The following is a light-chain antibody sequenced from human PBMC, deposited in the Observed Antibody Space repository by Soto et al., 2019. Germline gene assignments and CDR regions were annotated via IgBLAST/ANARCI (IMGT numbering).Light chain of an antibody. CDR2: DAS. Sequence: VLTQSPGPLSLSAGEGTTLSRRARQSFSSSYLVWYQQKPGQAPRLLIYDASSRATGIPDRCSGSGSATAFTPPISRLEPEDFAVYYCQQYGNSAPLTFGGGTKVDI. V-gene: IGKV3-20*01. CDR3: QQYGNSAPLT. J-gene: IGKJ4*01. CDR1: QSFSSSY.